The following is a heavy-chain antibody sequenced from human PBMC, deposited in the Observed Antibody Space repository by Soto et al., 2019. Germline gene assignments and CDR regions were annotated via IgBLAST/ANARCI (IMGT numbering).Heavy chain of an antibody. J-gene: IGHJ4*02. V-gene: IGHV1-18*01. CDR2: ISAYNGNT. Sequence: QVQLVQSGAEVKKTGASVKVSCKASGYTVTSYGISWVRQAPGQGLEWMGWISAYNGNTNYAQKLQGRVTMTTDTYTSTAYMGLRSLRSDDTAVYYCARDQFDSYGPKGGLDYWGQGTLVTVSS. CDR3: ARDQFDSYGPKGGLDY. D-gene: IGHD5-18*01. CDR1: GYTVTSYG.